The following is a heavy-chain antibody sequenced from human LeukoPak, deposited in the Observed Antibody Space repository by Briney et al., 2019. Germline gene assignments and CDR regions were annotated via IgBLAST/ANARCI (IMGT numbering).Heavy chain of an antibody. CDR1: GFTLSSYA. J-gene: IGHJ4*02. V-gene: IGHV3-30*04. Sequence: SGRSLRLSCAASGFTLSSYAMHWVRQAPGKGLEWVAVISYDGSNKYYADSVKGRFTISRDNSKNTLYLQMNSLRAEDTAVYYCARAGYDEFDYWGQGTLVTVSS. CDR3: ARAGYDEFDY. CDR2: ISYDGSNK. D-gene: IGHD5-12*01.